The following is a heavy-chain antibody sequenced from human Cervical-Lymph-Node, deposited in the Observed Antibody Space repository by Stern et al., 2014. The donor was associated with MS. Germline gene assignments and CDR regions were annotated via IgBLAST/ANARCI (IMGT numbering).Heavy chain of an antibody. CDR1: GYTFTSYG. CDR3: ARVNVHSAYSSSWYGMRDY. V-gene: IGHV1-18*01. J-gene: IGHJ4*02. Sequence: QMQLVQSGAEVKKPGASVKVSCKASGYTFTSYGISWVRQAPGQGLEWMGWISAYNGNTNYAQKLKGRVTMTTDTSTSTAYMELRSLRSDDTAVYYCARVNVHSAYSSSWYGMRDYWGQGTLVTVSS. CDR2: ISAYNGNT. D-gene: IGHD6-13*01.